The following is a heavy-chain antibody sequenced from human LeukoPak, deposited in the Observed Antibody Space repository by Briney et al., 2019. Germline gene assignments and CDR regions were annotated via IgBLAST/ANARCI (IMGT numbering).Heavy chain of an antibody. CDR3: ARDDYYGSGPYNPPRWFDP. D-gene: IGHD3-10*01. CDR2: IIPIFGTA. J-gene: IGHJ5*02. CDR1: GYTFTGYY. Sequence: ASVKVSCKASGYTFTGYYMHWVRQAPGQGLEWMGGIIPIFGTANYAQKFQGRVTITADESTSTAYMELSSLRSEDTAVYYCARDDYYGSGPYNPPRWFDPWGQGTLVTVSS. V-gene: IGHV1-69*13.